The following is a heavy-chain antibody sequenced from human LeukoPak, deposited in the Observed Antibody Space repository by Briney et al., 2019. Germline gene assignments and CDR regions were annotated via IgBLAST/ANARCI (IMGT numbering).Heavy chain of an antibody. V-gene: IGHV4-4*07. D-gene: IGHD5-12*01. CDR2: IYSTGTT. CDR1: GGSMNQYY. J-gene: IGHJ5*02. CDR3: AREARSGYEGFWSDP. Sequence: PSETLSLTCTVSGGSMNQYYWSWIRQPAGKGLEWIGRIYSTGTTYYKPSLKSRVTMSVDTSHNQFFLKLNSVTAADTAVYYCAREARSGYEGFWSDPWGQGTVVTVSS.